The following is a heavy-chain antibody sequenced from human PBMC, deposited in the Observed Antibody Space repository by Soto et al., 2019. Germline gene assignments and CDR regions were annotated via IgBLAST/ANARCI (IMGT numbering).Heavy chain of an antibody. V-gene: IGHV3-30*09. CDR1: GFIFSDYA. CDR3: AKARHSTSWYGLEADF. Sequence: QVQLVESGGGVVQPGGSLRLSCAASGFIFSDYAMHWVRQAPGKGLEWVAGISYGGDNKYYADSVRGRFAIARDNLKNTLDLQMNSLNAEDTAVYHCAKARHSTSWYGLEADFWGQGTLVTVSS. CDR2: ISYGGDNK. J-gene: IGHJ4*02. D-gene: IGHD6-13*01.